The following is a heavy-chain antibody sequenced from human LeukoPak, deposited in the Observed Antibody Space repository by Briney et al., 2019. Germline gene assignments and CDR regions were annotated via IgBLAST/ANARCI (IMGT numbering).Heavy chain of an antibody. J-gene: IGHJ5*02. V-gene: IGHV4-59*08. CDR3: ARHYYGDYEGWFDP. D-gene: IGHD4-17*01. CDR2: ISYSGST. Sequence: SETPSLTCTVSGGSISSYYWSWIRQPPGKGLEWIGYISYSGSTNYNPSLKSRVTISVDTSKNQFSLKLSSVTAADTAVYYCARHYYGDYEGWFDPWGQGTLVTVSS. CDR1: GGSISSYY.